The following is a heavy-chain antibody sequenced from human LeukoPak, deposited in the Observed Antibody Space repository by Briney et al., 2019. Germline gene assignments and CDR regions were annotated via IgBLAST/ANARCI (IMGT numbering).Heavy chain of an antibody. V-gene: IGHV3-7*03. J-gene: IGHJ4*02. CDR3: AKEITSAGTRGLDY. CDR1: GFTFSSYW. Sequence: GGSLRLSCAASGFTFSSYWMSWVRQAPGKGLEWVANIKQDGSEKYYVDSVKGRFTISRDNAKNSLYLQMNSLRAEDTAVYYCAKEITSAGTRGLDYWGQGTLVTVSS. CDR2: IKQDGSEK. D-gene: IGHD6-13*01.